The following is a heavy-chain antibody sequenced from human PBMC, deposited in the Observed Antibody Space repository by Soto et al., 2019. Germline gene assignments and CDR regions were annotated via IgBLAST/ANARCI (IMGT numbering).Heavy chain of an antibody. D-gene: IGHD3-3*01. CDR3: TREPPAGPANPITPHYYYSCSLHV. V-gene: IGHV3-49*03. Sequence: TCGDYGGRRIRQAQRKGLEWVGFIRSKAYGGTTEYAASVKGRFTISRDDSKSIAYLQMNSLKTEDTAVYYCTREPPAGPANPITPHYYYSCSLHVWGTGTQVTAS. CDR1: TCGDYG. J-gene: IGHJ6*03. CDR2: IRSKAYGGTT.